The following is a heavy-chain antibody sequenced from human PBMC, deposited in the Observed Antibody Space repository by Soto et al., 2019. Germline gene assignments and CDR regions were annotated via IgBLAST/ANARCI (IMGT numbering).Heavy chain of an antibody. J-gene: IGHJ4*02. Sequence: SVKVSCKASGGTFSSYAISWVRQAPGQGLEWMGGIIPIFGTANYAQKFQGRVTITADESTSTAYMELSSLRSEDTAVYYCAKRRTRSYGDYCFDYWGQGTLVTVSS. CDR2: IIPIFGTA. D-gene: IGHD4-17*01. CDR3: AKRRTRSYGDYCFDY. CDR1: GGTFSSYA. V-gene: IGHV1-69*13.